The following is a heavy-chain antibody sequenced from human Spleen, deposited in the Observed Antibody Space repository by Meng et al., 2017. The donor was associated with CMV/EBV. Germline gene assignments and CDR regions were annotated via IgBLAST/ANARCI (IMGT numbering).Heavy chain of an antibody. Sequence: GSLRLSCAVYGGYFSGSNWNWIRQPPGKGLEWIGEITYSESTNYNPSLKSRVTISVDTSKNQSSLKLSSVTAADTAVYYCAREVGNPSYYYYGMDVWGQGTTVTVSS. CDR1: GGYFSGSN. CDR3: AREVGNPSYYYYGMDV. J-gene: IGHJ6*02. CDR2: ITYSEST. D-gene: IGHD1-26*01. V-gene: IGHV4-34*01.